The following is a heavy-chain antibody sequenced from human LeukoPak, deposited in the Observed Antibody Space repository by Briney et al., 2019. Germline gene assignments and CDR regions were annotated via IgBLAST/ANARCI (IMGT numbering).Heavy chain of an antibody. Sequence: ASVKVSCKASGYAFNGNAIHWVRQAPGQGLEWMGRIDPNNGDTYYRQQFQGRVIMTRDTSISTGYMELSSLRPDDTAVYYCARGWSGYDFDYWGQGTLVTVSS. V-gene: IGHV1-2*02. CDR2: IDPNNGDT. J-gene: IGHJ4*02. D-gene: IGHD5-12*01. CDR3: ARGWSGYDFDY. CDR1: GYAFNGNA.